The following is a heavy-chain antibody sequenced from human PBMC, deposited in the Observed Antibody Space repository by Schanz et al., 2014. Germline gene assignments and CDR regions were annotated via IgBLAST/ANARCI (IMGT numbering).Heavy chain of an antibody. CDR2: IGNGGVTI. V-gene: IGHV3-48*03. J-gene: IGHJ5*02. Sequence: EVQLLESGGGLVQPGGSLKLSCAASGLIFSSYAMSWVRQAPGRGLEWVSYIGNGGVTIYYADSVKGRFTISRDNAKNSLFLQMNSLRPEDTAVYYCARVPEPGWFDPWGQGTLVTVSS. CDR1: GLIFSSYA. CDR3: ARVPEPGWFDP. D-gene: IGHD1-26*01.